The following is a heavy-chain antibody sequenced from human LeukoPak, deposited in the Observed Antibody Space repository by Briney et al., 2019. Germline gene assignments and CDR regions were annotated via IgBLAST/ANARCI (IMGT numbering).Heavy chain of an antibody. D-gene: IGHD2-2*01. CDR1: GYTFTSYD. Sequence: AASVKVSCKASGYTFTSYDINWVRQATGQGLEWMGWMNPNSGNTGYAQKFQGRVTMTRNTSISTAYMELSSLRSEDTAVYYCARGSVVVPAATNKAHASDAFDIWGQGTMVTVSS. V-gene: IGHV1-8*01. CDR2: MNPNSGNT. CDR3: ARGSVVVPAATNKAHASDAFDI. J-gene: IGHJ3*02.